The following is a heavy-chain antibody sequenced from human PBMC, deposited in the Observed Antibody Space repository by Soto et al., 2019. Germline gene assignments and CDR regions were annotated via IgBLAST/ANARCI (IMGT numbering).Heavy chain of an antibody. D-gene: IGHD6-19*01. J-gene: IGHJ4*02. CDR3: ARDSSGWYY. V-gene: IGHV4-59*02. Sequence: PSETLSLTCTVSGGSASGYYWSLIRQPPGKGLEWIGYIYYGGTTLYNPSLKSRVTISVDTSNNQFSLKLSSVTAADTAVYYCARDSSGWYYWCQGALVTVSS. CDR1: GGSASGYY. CDR2: IYYGGTT.